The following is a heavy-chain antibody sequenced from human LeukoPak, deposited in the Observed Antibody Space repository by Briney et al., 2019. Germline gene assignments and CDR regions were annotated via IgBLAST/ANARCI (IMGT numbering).Heavy chain of an antibody. CDR3: ARADPDY. Sequence: GGSLRLSCAASGFTFSSYAMHWVRQAPGKGLEWVAVISYDGSNKYYADSVKGRFTISRDNSKNTLYLQMNSLRAEDTAVYYCARADPDYWGQGTLVTVSP. J-gene: IGHJ4*02. CDR2: ISYDGSNK. CDR1: GFTFSSYA. V-gene: IGHV3-30*04.